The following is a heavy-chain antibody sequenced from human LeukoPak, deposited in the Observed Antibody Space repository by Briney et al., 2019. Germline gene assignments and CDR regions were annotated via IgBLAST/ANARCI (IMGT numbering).Heavy chain of an antibody. V-gene: IGHV1-69*04. CDR3: ARDAPLYCSSTSCYTFDY. D-gene: IGHD2-2*02. Sequence: SVKVSCKASEGTFSSYTISWVRQAPGQGLEWMGRIIPILGIANYAQKFQGRATITADKSTSTAYMELSSLRSEDTAVYYCARDAPLYCSSTSCYTFDYWGQGTLVTVSS. J-gene: IGHJ4*02. CDR1: EGTFSSYT. CDR2: IIPILGIA.